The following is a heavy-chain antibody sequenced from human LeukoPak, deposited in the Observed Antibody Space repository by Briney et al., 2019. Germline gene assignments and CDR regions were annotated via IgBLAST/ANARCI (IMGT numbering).Heavy chain of an antibody. D-gene: IGHD6-13*01. CDR1: GFTFSGYT. J-gene: IGHJ3*02. CDR2: IGASSGTT. CDR3: AKVGSLTPTPSYSSSWFDAFDI. Sequence: GGSLRLSCVASGFTFSGYTINWVRRAPGKGLEWVSAIGASSGTTNYAHSVRGRFTVSRDNSKNTLYLQMNSLRAEDTAVYYCAKVGSLTPTPSYSSSWFDAFDIWGQGTMVTVSS. V-gene: IGHV3-23*01.